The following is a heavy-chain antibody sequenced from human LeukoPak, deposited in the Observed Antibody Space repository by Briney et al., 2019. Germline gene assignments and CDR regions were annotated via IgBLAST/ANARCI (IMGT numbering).Heavy chain of an antibody. CDR1: GGSISSGGYS. D-gene: IGHD3-22*01. CDR2: IYHSGSS. V-gene: IGHV4-30-2*01. CDR3: VRDYYDSSGCGFDP. J-gene: IGHJ5*02. Sequence: PSETLSLTRAVSGGSISSGGYSWSWIRQPPGKGLEWIGYIYHSGSSYYNPSLMSRATISVDRSKNQFSLNLISVTAADTAVYYCVRDYYDSSGCGFDPWGQGTLVIVSS.